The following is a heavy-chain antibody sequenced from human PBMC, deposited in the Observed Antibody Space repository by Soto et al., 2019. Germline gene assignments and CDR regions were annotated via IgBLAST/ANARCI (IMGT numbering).Heavy chain of an antibody. CDR2: IYYSGST. V-gene: IGHV4-31*03. CDR3: ARKVVPAAIALWGSDAFDI. D-gene: IGHD2-2*01. Sequence: ASETLSLTCTVSGGSISSGGYYWSWIRQHPGKGLEWIGYIYYSGSTYYNPSLKSRVTISVDTSKNQFSLKLSSVTAADTAVYYCARKVVPAAIALWGSDAFDIWGPGTMVTVSS. J-gene: IGHJ3*02. CDR1: GGSISSGGYY.